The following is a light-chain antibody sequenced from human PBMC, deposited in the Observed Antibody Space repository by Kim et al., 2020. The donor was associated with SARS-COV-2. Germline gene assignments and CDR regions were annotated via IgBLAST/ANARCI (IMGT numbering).Light chain of an antibody. V-gene: IGKV1D-12*01. J-gene: IGKJ4*01. CDR2: EAS. Sequence: DIQRTQSPSSVSASVGDRVTITCRANQDISSWLAWYQQKPGKAPKVLIYEASNLQSGVPSRFSGSGSGTDFTLTINSLQPEDFATYYCQQAHGFPLTFGGGTKVDIK. CDR1: QDISSW. CDR3: QQAHGFPLT.